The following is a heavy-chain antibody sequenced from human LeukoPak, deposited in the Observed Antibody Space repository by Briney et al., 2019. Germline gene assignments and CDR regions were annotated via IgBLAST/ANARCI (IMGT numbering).Heavy chain of an antibody. CDR2: SRNKANSYTT. CDR1: GFIFSDYY. J-gene: IGHJ4*02. Sequence: GGSLRLSCATSGFIFSDYYIDRVRQAPGKGLEWVGRSRNKANSYTTEYAASVKGRFTISRDDSENTLHLQMSSLKTEDTAMYYCTRCSTGTRLYYFDYWGQGTLVTVSS. CDR3: TRCSTGTRLYYFDY. D-gene: IGHD1/OR15-1a*01. V-gene: IGHV3-72*01.